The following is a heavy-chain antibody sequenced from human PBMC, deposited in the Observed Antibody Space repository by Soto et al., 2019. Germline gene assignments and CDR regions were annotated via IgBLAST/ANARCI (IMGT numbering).Heavy chain of an antibody. CDR2: IIPIFGTA. CDR1: GGTFSSYA. J-gene: IGHJ4*02. CDR3: ARDLVASGSFQEDYFDY. Sequence: QVQLVQSGAEVKKPGSSVKVSCKASGGTFSSYAISWVRQAPGQGLEWMGGIIPIFGTANYAQKFQGRVTITADESTSTAYMELSSLRSEDTDVYYCARDLVASGSFQEDYFDYWGQGALVTVSS. V-gene: IGHV1-69*01. D-gene: IGHD1-26*01.